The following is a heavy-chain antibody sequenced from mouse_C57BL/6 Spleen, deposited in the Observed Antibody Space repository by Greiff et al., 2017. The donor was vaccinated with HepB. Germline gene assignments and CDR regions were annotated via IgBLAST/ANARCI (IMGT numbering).Heavy chain of an antibody. CDR2: INPSNGGT. J-gene: IGHJ1*03. CDR3: ARLGSSFLDWYFDG. D-gene: IGHD1-1*01. CDR1: GYTFTSYW. Sequence: QVQLQQPGTELVKPGASVKLSCKASGYTFTSYWMHWVKQRPGQGLEWIGNINPSNGGTNYNEKFKSKATLTVDKSSSTAYMQLSSLTSEDSAVYYCARLGSSFLDWYFDGWGTGTTVTVSS. V-gene: IGHV1-53*01.